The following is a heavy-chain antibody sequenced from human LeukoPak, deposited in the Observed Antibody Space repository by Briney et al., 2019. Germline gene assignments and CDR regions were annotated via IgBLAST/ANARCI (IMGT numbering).Heavy chain of an antibody. V-gene: IGHV4-31*03. CDR1: GGSISSGGYY. D-gene: IGHD3-22*01. Sequence: TLSLTCTVSGGSISSGGYYWSWTRQHPGKGLEWIGYIYYSGSTYYNPSLKSRVIISVDTSKNQFSLKLSSVTAADTAVYYCAREYDSSGGAFDIWGQGTMVTVSS. CDR2: IYYSGST. CDR3: AREYDSSGGAFDI. J-gene: IGHJ3*02.